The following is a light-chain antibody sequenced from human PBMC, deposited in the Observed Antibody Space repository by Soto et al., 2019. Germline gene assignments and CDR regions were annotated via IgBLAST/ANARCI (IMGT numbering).Light chain of an antibody. CDR3: QTWDTGIQV. CDR2: LNSDGSH. Sequence: QPVLTQSPSASASLGASVKLTCTLSSRHSSYAIAWHQQQPETGPHYLMRLNSDGSHSKGDGIPDRFSGSSSGAERYLTISSLQSEDEADYYCQTWDTGIQVFGGGTKLTVL. J-gene: IGLJ2*01. V-gene: IGLV4-69*01. CDR1: SRHSSYA.